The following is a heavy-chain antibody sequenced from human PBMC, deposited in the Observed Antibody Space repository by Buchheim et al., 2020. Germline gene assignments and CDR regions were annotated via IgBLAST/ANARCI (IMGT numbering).Heavy chain of an antibody. Sequence: EVQLVESGGGLVQPGGSLRLSCAVSGFTFSNYWMSWVRQAPGKGPEWVANIKQDGSDKYYVDSLKGRFTISRDNAKNSLSLQMNSLRVEDTAVYYCARYKGYYDTSGSYSLSARYFDYWGQGTL. CDR3: ARYKGYYDTSGSYSLSARYFDY. V-gene: IGHV3-7*01. CDR1: GFTFSNYW. CDR2: IKQDGSDK. J-gene: IGHJ4*02. D-gene: IGHD3-22*01.